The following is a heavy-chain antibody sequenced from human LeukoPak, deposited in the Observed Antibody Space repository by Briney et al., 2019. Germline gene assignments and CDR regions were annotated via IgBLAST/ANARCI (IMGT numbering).Heavy chain of an antibody. D-gene: IGHD2-15*01. CDR3: ARAKVLDIVVVVAATNFDY. CDR1: GGSISSGDYY. Sequence: PSETLSLTCTVSGGSISSGDYYWSWIRQPPGKGLEWIGYIYYSGSTYYNPSLKSRVTISVDTSKNQFSLKLSSVTAADTAVYYCARAKVLDIVVVVAATNFDYWGQGTLVTVSS. V-gene: IGHV4-30-4*01. J-gene: IGHJ4*02. CDR2: IYYSGST.